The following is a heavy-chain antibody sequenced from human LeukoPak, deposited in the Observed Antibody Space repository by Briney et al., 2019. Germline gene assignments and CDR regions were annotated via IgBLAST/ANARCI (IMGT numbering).Heavy chain of an antibody. CDR1: GYSFTTYG. CDR3: ARDMIAARPNWFDP. V-gene: IGHV1-18*01. Sequence: ASVKVSCKASGYSFTTYGISWVRQAPGQGLEWMGWISAYNGNTNYAQKLQGRVTMTTDTSTSTAYMELRSLRYDDTAVYYCARDMIAARPNWFDPWGQRTLVTVSS. CDR2: ISAYNGNT. J-gene: IGHJ5*02. D-gene: IGHD6-6*01.